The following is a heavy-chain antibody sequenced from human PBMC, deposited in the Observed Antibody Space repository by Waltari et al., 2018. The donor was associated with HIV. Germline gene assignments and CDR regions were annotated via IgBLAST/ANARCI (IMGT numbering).Heavy chain of an antibody. D-gene: IGHD3-3*01. V-gene: IGHV4-34*01. J-gene: IGHJ4*02. CDR3: ARGNYYDFWSGYYPYCDY. Sequence: QVQLQQWGAGLLKPSETLSLTCAVYGGSFSGYYWSWIRQPPGRGLEWIGEINHSGSTHYNPSLKSRVTISVDTSKNQFSLKLSSVTAADTAVYYCARGNYYDFWSGYYPYCDYWGQGTLVTVSS. CDR1: GGSFSGYY. CDR2: INHSGST.